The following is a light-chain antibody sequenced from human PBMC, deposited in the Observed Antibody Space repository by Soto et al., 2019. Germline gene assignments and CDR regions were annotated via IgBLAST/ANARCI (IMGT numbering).Light chain of an antibody. V-gene: IGKV3-20*01. CDR3: EQYGSSPLT. CDR2: DAS. Sequence: ESVLTQSPGTLYLSPGERATLSCRASQSVSSNYLAWYQQKPGQAPRLLISDASTRATGIPDRFSGSGSGTDFTLTISRLEPEDFAVYYCEQYGSSPLTFGPGTKVEIK. CDR1: QSVSSNY. J-gene: IGKJ3*01.